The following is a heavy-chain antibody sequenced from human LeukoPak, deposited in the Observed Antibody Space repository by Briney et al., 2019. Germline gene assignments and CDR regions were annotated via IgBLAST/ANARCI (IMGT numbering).Heavy chain of an antibody. J-gene: IGHJ3*02. Sequence: GGSLRLSCAASGLIFSNCWMTWVRQAPGKGLEYVSAISNNGGSTYYANSVKGRFTISRDNSKNTLYLQMDSLRAEDMAVYYCARVSTMNAFDIWGQGTMVTVSS. V-gene: IGHV3-64*01. CDR1: GLIFSNCW. D-gene: IGHD1-14*01. CDR2: ISNNGGST. CDR3: ARVSTMNAFDI.